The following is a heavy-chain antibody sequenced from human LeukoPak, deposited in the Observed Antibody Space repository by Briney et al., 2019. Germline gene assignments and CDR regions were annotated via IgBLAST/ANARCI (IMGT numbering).Heavy chain of an antibody. CDR3: ARVGYISYNYFDY. V-gene: IGHV3-7*01. CDR1: GFTFSTYW. Sequence: GGSLRLSCAASGFTFSTYWMSWVRQAPGKGLEWVANIKQDGSEKYNVDSVKRRFTISRDNAKNSLYLQMNSLRAEDTAVYYCARVGYISYNYFDYWGQGTLVTVSS. J-gene: IGHJ4*02. D-gene: IGHD5-18*01. CDR2: IKQDGSEK.